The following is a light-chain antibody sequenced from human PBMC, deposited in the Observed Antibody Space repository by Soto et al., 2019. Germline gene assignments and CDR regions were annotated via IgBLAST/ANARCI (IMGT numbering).Light chain of an antibody. Sequence: EIVLTQSPGTLSLSPGERATLSCRASQSVSSSSLAWYQHKPGQAPRLLMYDASSRATGIPDRFRGSGSGTAFTLTIRRLQPEDFAVYNFKKYHSSTGTFGQGTRVEIK. CDR2: DAS. CDR1: QSVSSSS. CDR3: KKYHSSTGT. V-gene: IGKV3-20*01. J-gene: IGKJ1*01.